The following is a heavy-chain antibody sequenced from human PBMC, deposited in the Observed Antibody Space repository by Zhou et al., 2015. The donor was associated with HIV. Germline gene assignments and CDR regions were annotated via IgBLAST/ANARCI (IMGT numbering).Heavy chain of an antibody. J-gene: IGHJ6*02. Sequence: QVQLVQSGAEVKKPGSSVKVSCKASGGTFSTDGITWVRQAPGQGLEWMGGIIPILGTVKYAQKFQGRVTITADRSTTTAYMDLHSLTSDDTAVYYCARVMGRDGGGSDIVVVPAATGYGMDVWGQGTTVTVSS. D-gene: IGHD2-2*01. CDR3: ARVMGRDGGGSDIVVVPAATGYGMDV. V-gene: IGHV1-69*06. CDR1: GGTFSTDG. CDR2: IIPILGTV.